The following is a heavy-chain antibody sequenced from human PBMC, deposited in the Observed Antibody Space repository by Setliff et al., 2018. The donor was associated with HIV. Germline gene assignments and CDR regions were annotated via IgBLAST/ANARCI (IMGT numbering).Heavy chain of an antibody. CDR3: ARIYDYGSYYFDY. CDR1: GGSINSDSYY. Sequence: SETLSLTCTVSGGSINSDSYYWSWIRQPAGKGLEWIGHIYISGSTNYNPSLKNRVTISLHTFKNQFSLKLSSVTAADTAVYYCARIYDYGSYYFDYWGQGTLVTVSS. J-gene: IGHJ4*02. D-gene: IGHD3-10*01. CDR2: IYISGST. V-gene: IGHV4-61*10.